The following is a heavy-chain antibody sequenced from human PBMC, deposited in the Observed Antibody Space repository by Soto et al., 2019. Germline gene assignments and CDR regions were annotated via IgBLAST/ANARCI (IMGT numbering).Heavy chain of an antibody. D-gene: IGHD3-16*01. J-gene: IGHJ6*02. CDR1: GFTSTGFE. Sequence: ERLVESGGGFLQPGESLRISCAASGFTSTGFELTWVRQVPGRGLEWVAYISASGDTVYYADSVQGRFTISRDNARKSFYLQRGSVRVGDTAIDYCAALSFTGGVDVWGQGTTVPFS. CDR2: ISASGDTV. V-gene: IGHV3-48*03. CDR3: AALSFTGGVDV.